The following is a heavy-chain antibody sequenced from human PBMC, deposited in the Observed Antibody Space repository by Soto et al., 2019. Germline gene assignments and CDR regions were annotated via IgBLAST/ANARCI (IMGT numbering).Heavy chain of an antibody. CDR2: IYYSGRT. CDR1: GESISSSSYY. V-gene: IGHV4-39*01. J-gene: IGHJ4*02. CDR3: PRQRTTVVTQAYFDH. D-gene: IGHD2-21*02. Sequence: SETLSLTCIVSGESISSSSYYWGWIRQPPGKGLEWIGSIYYSGRTYYNPSFKSRVTISIDTSKNQFSLKLSSVTATDTAVYYCPRQRTTVVTQAYFDHWGQGALVTVSS.